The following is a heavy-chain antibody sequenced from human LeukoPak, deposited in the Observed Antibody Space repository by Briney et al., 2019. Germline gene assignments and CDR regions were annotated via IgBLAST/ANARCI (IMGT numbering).Heavy chain of an antibody. CDR3: ARAPLGYCSSTSCYFDAFDI. D-gene: IGHD2-2*01. CDR2: IIPIFGTA. CDR1: GYTFTSYG. J-gene: IGHJ3*02. V-gene: IGHV1-69*13. Sequence: ASVKVSCKASGYTFTSYGISWVRQAPGQGLEWMGGIIPIFGTANYAQKFQGRVTITADESTSTAYMELSSLRSEDTAVYYCARAPLGYCSSTSCYFDAFDIWGQGTMVTVSS.